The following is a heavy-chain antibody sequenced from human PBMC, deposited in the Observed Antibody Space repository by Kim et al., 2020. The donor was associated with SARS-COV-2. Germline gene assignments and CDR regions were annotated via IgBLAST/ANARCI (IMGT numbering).Heavy chain of an antibody. D-gene: IGHD1-26*01. CDR2: IKQDGSQK. V-gene: IGHV3-7*01. CDR3: VREIGGAGSY. J-gene: IGHJ4*02. CDR1: GFTISSYW. Sequence: GGSLRLSCAASGFTISSYWMTWVRQAPGKGLEWVANIKQDGSQKYYVDSVKGRFIISRDNAKNSLYLQMNSLRVEDTAVYYCVREIGGAGSYWGQGTLVT.